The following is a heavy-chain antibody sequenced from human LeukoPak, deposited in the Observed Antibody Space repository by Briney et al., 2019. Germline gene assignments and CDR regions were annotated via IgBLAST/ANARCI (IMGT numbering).Heavy chain of an antibody. CDR2: ISGRGDFT. D-gene: IGHD3-3*01. Sequence: QTGESLRLSCAASGFTFYKSAMTWVRQAPGTGLEWVSAISGRGDFTYYADSVKGRFTISRDNSKNMLYLQMTSLRADDTAVYYCARREAEESGPIDYWGQGTLVTVSS. V-gene: IGHV3-23*01. CDR1: GFTFYKSA. CDR3: ARREAEESGPIDY. J-gene: IGHJ4*02.